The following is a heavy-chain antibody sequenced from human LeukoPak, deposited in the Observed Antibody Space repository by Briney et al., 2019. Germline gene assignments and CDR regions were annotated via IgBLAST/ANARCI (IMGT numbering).Heavy chain of an antibody. D-gene: IGHD2-2*01. CDR3: ARVNWDIVVVPAAMFDY. V-gene: IGHV3-7*01. CDR1: GFTFSSYW. J-gene: IGHJ4*02. Sequence: GGSLRLSCAASGFTFSSYWMSWVRQAPGKGLEWVANIKQDGSEKYYVDSVKGRFTISRDNAKNSLYLQMNSLRAEDTAVYYCARVNWDIVVVPAAMFDYWGQGTLVTVSS. CDR2: IKQDGSEK.